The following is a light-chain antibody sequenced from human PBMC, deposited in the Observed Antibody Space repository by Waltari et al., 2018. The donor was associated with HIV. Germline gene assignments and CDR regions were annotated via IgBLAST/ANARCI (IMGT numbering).Light chain of an antibody. CDR1: QSVLYSSNNKNY. CDR3: QQYYITPPT. J-gene: IGKJ5*01. V-gene: IGKV4-1*01. CDR2: WAS. Sequence: DIVMTQSPDSLAVSLGARATITCKSSQSVLYSSNNKNYLAWYQQKPGQPPKLLIYWASTRESGVPDRFSGSGSGTDFTLTISSLQAEDVAVYYCQQYYITPPTFGQGTRLEIK.